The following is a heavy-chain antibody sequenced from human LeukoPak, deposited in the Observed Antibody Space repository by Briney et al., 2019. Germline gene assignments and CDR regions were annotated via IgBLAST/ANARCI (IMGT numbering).Heavy chain of an antibody. Sequence: ASVKLSCKASGYTFTSYGISWVRQAPGPGLEWMGWISAYNGNTNYAQKLQGRVTMTTDTSTSTAYMELRSLRSADTAVYYCARWGPSYDFWSGYSVAYYYYYMDVWGKGTTVTVSS. CDR3: ARWGPSYDFWSGYSVAYYYYYMDV. CDR1: GYTFTSYG. D-gene: IGHD3-3*01. J-gene: IGHJ6*03. V-gene: IGHV1-18*01. CDR2: ISAYNGNT.